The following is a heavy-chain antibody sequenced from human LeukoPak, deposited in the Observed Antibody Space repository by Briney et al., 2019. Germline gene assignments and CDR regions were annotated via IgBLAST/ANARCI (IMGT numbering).Heavy chain of an antibody. CDR3: ARESYFGAFDI. CDR1: GGSTSSYY. D-gene: IGHD3-10*01. CDR2: IYTSGST. V-gene: IGHV4-4*07. Sequence: SETLSLTCTVSGGSTSSYYWSWIRQPAGKGQEWIGRIYTSGSTNYNPSLKSRVTMSVDTSKNQFSLKLSSVTAADTAVYYCARESYFGAFDIWGQGTMVTVSS. J-gene: IGHJ3*02.